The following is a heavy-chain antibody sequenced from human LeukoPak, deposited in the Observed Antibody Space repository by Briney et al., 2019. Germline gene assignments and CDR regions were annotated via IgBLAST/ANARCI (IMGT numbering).Heavy chain of an antibody. Sequence: KASETLSLTCAVYGGSFSGYYWSWIRQPPGKGLEWIGEINHSGSTNYNPSLKSRVTISVDTSKNQFSLKLSSVTAAGTAVYYCARAQQLGWFDPWGQGTLVTVSS. D-gene: IGHD6-13*01. CDR2: INHSGST. CDR1: GGSFSGYY. V-gene: IGHV4-34*01. J-gene: IGHJ5*02. CDR3: ARAQQLGWFDP.